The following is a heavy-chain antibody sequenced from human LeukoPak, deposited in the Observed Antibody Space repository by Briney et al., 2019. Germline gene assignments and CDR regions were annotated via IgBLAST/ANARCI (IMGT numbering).Heavy chain of an antibody. CDR1: GFTFSSYA. Sequence: PGGSLRLSCAASGFTFSSYAMSWVRQAPGKGLEWVSAISGSGGSTYYADSVKGRFTISRDNSKNTLYLQMNSLRAEDTAVYYCARGFREYTSGWYYFDYWGQGTLVTVSS. V-gene: IGHV3-23*01. CDR2: ISGSGGST. J-gene: IGHJ4*02. D-gene: IGHD6-19*01. CDR3: ARGFREYTSGWYYFDY.